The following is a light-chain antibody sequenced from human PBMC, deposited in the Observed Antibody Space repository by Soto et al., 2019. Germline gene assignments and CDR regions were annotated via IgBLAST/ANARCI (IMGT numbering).Light chain of an antibody. Sequence: DIVMTQFPLSLPVSPGESASISCTSSQSPPHANGNTYLDWYRQKPRQSPQPLIYLASNRSSGVPDRFSGSGSGTEFTLKIDRVEADDVAVYYCIQPLQSPMYTFGQGTRLEFK. CDR3: IQPLQSPMYT. J-gene: IGKJ2*01. CDR2: LAS. V-gene: IGKV2-28*01. CDR1: QSPPHANGNTY.